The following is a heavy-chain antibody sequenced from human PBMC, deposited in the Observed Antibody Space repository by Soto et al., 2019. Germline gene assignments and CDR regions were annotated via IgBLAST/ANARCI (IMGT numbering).Heavy chain of an antibody. J-gene: IGHJ3*01. D-gene: IGHD3-10*01. CDR2: IKFDGSSA. Sequence: GGSLRLSCAASGFTFSDYWIHWVRQAPGKGLVWVSRIKFDGSSANYADSVKGRFTISRDNARDTVYPQMNSLRAEDTAVYYCARGVRGHYGFDVWGQGTMVTVSS. CDR1: GFTFSDYW. CDR3: ARGVRGHYGFDV. V-gene: IGHV3-74*01.